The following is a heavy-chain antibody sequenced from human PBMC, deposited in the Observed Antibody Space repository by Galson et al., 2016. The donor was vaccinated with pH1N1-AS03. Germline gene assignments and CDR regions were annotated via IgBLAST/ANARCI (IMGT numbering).Heavy chain of an antibody. D-gene: IGHD3-22*01. J-gene: IGHJ4*02. CDR2: VSYRGEA. CDR1: GASITSDGFY. V-gene: IGHV4-39*07. Sequence: SETLSLTCIVSGASITSDGFYWAWIRQPPGRGLEWLGSVSYRGEAFYSTSLRGRVTVSVDTSKNQFSLNVHSLTAADTAVYYCARGYDYSAYYFRMWGQGTLVTGSS. CDR3: ARGYDYSAYYFRM.